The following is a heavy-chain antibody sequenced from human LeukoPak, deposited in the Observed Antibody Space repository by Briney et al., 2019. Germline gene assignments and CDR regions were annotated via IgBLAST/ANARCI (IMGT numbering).Heavy chain of an antibody. V-gene: IGHV3-23*01. J-gene: IGHJ6*02. Sequence: GGSLRLSCAASGFTFSSYAMSWVRQAPGKGLEWVSAISGSGGSTYYADSVKGRLTISRDNSKNTLYLQMNSLRAEDTAVYYCAKGITMVRGVDPYYGMDVWGQGTTVTVSS. CDR3: AKGITMVRGVDPYYGMDV. CDR1: GFTFSSYA. CDR2: ISGSGGST. D-gene: IGHD3-10*01.